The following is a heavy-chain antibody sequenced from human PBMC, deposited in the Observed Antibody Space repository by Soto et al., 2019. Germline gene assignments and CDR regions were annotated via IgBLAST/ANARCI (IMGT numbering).Heavy chain of an antibody. J-gene: IGHJ4*02. V-gene: IGHV7-4-1*01. Sequence: QVQLVQSGAESMQPGASVKVSCKGSGYNFNSHSINWLRQAPGKGLEWMGWINPNPGKPAYEQGFTGRFVFSVDPSVSTVYLQIFSLKADDSAVYSWARHRASGSFDSWGQGTLVTVSS. D-gene: IGHD1-26*01. CDR1: GYNFNSHS. CDR3: ARHRASGSFDS. CDR2: INPNPGKP.